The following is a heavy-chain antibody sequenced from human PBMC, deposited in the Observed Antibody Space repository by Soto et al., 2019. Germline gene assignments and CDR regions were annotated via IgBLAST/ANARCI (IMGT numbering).Heavy chain of an antibody. V-gene: IGHV3-53*01. CDR1: GFTVSSNY. CDR2: IYSGGST. J-gene: IGHJ6*02. CDR3: ASEYSSSSRPSYYYYGMDV. D-gene: IGHD6-6*01. Sequence: SGGSLRLCCAASGFTVSSNYMSWVRQAPGKGLEWVSVIYSGGSTYYADSVKGRFTISSDNSKNTLYLQMNSLRAEDTAVYYCASEYSSSSRPSYYYYGMDVWGQGTTVTVSS.